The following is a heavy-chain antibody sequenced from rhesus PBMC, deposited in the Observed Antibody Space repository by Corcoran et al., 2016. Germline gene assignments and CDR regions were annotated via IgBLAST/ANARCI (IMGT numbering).Heavy chain of an antibody. J-gene: IGHJ4*01. D-gene: IGHD5-12*01. CDR3: ARTRLGGYDY. CDR2: IYGSGGGT. CDR1: GGSISDDYY. Sequence: QVQLQESGPGLVKPSETLSLTCAVSGGSISDDYYWSWIRQPPGKGLEWIGYIYGSGGGTNYNASLKNRVTISIDTSKNQFSLKLSSVTAADTAVYYCARTRLGGYDYWGQGVLVTVSA. V-gene: IGHV4-106*01.